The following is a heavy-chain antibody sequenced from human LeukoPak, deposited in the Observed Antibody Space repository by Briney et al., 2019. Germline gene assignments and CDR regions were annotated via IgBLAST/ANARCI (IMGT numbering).Heavy chain of an antibody. D-gene: IGHD3-10*01. CDR3: ARDLGDITMVRGDAYY. V-gene: IGHV3-48*03. Sequence: GGSLRLSCAASGFTFSSYEMNWVRQAPGKGLEWVSYISSSGSTIYYADSVKGRFTISRDNAKNSLYLQMNSLRAEDTAVYYCARDLGDITMVRGDAYYWGQGTLVTVSS. J-gene: IGHJ4*02. CDR2: ISSSGSTI. CDR1: GFTFSSYE.